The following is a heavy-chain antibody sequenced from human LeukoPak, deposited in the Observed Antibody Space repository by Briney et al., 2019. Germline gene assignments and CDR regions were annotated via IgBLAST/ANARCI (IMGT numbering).Heavy chain of an antibody. V-gene: IGHV1-2*02. Sequence: ASVKVSCKASGYTFTGYFMHWVRQAPGQGLEWMGWINPNSGGTNYAQKFQGRVSMTRDRSISTAYMDLSRLRCDDTAVYYCAREGPVTHLGYMDVWGKGTTVTVSS. D-gene: IGHD4-17*01. J-gene: IGHJ6*03. CDR3: AREGPVTHLGYMDV. CDR1: GYTFTGYF. CDR2: INPNSGGT.